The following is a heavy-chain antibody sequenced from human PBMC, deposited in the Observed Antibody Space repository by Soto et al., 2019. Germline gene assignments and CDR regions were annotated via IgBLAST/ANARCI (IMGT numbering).Heavy chain of an antibody. CDR2: ISSSSSYI. J-gene: IGHJ1*01. CDR1: GFTFSSYS. CDR3: ARENDCTNGVCSQYFQH. D-gene: IGHD2-8*01. Sequence: GGSLRLSCAASGFTFSSYSMNWVRQAPGKGLEWVSSISSSSSYIYYADSVKGRFTISRDNAKNSLYLQMNSLRAEDTAVYYCARENDCTNGVCSQYFQHWGQGTLVTVSS. V-gene: IGHV3-21*01.